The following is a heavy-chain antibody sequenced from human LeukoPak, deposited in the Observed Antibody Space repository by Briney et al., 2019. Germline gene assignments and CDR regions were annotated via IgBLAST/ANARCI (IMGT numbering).Heavy chain of an antibody. CDR2: ISSNGGST. J-gene: IGHJ4*02. D-gene: IGHD3-22*01. CDR3: ARGYDSSGLITL. Sequence: PGGSLRLSCAASGFTFSSYAMHWVRQAPGKGLEYVSAISSNGGSTYYANSVEGRFTISRDNSKNTLYLQMGSLRAEDMAVYYCARGYDSSGLITLWGQGTLVTVSS. V-gene: IGHV3-64*01. CDR1: GFTFSSYA.